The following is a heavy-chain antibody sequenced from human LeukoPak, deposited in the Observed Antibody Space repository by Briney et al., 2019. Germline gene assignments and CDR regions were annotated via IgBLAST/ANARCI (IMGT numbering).Heavy chain of an antibody. CDR1: GGSISSYY. V-gene: IGHV4-59*01. D-gene: IGHD3-10*01. J-gene: IGHJ5*02. CDR2: IYYSGST. CDR3: ARDGGLWFGDKGWFDP. Sequence: SETLSLTCTVSGGSISSYYWSWIRQPPGKGLEWIGYIYYSGSTNYNPSLKSRVTILVDTSKNQFSLKLSSVTAADTAVYYCARDGGLWFGDKGWFDPWGQGTLVTVSS.